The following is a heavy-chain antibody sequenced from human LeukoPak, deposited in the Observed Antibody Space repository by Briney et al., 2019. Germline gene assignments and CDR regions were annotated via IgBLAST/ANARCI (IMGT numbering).Heavy chain of an antibody. D-gene: IGHD3-9*01. CDR1: GFTFSSYG. J-gene: IGHJ4*02. V-gene: IGHV3-30*18. CDR2: ISYDGSNK. CDR3: AKELRYFDWLLSPFDY. Sequence: GGSLRLSCAASGFTFSSYGMHWVRQAPGKGLEWVAVISYDGSNKYYADSVKGRFTISRDNSKNTLYLQMNSLRAEDTAVYYCAKELRYFDWLLSPFDYWGQGTLVTVSS.